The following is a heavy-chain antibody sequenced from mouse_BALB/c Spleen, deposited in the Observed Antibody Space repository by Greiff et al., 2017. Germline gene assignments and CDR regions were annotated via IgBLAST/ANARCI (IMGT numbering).Heavy chain of an antibody. Sequence: VQLQQSGPELMKPGASVKISCKASGYSFTSYYMHWVKQSHGKSLEWIGYIDPFNGGTSYNQNFKGKATLTVDKSSSTAYMHLSSLTSEDSAVYYCAKDDGDCSFAYWGQGTMVTVSA. CDR2: IDPFNGGT. D-gene: IGHD2-3*01. CDR3: AKDDGDCSFAY. J-gene: IGHJ3*01. V-gene: IGHV1S135*01. CDR1: GYSFTSYY.